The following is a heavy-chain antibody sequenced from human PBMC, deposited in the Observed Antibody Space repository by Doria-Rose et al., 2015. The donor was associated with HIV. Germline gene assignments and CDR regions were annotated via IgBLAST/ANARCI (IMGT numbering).Heavy chain of an antibody. CDR1: GVSLSSPGMG. CDR3: ARIKSSRWYHKYYFDF. J-gene: IGHJ4*02. Sequence: QITLKESGPVLVKPTETLTLTCTVSGVSLSSPGMGVSWIRQPPGKALEWLANIFSDDERSYKTSLKSRLTISRCTSTSQVVLTMTDMDPVDTATYYCARIKSSRWYHKYYFDFWGQGTLVIVSA. D-gene: IGHD6-13*01. V-gene: IGHV2-26*01. CDR2: IFSDDER.